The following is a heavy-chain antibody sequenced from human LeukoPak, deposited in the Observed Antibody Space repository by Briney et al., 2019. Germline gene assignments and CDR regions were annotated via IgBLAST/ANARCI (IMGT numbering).Heavy chain of an antibody. CDR2: ISSSSGTI. CDR1: GFTFSTYN. J-gene: IGHJ4*02. D-gene: IGHD6-13*01. CDR3: ARRLTASGKHYFDY. V-gene: IGHV3-48*01. Sequence: GGSLRLSCAASGFTFSTYNMNWVRQAPGKWLEWVSYISSSSGTIYYADSVQGRFTISRDNAKNSLYLQMNSLRAEDTAVYYCARRLTASGKHYFDYWGQGTLVTVSS.